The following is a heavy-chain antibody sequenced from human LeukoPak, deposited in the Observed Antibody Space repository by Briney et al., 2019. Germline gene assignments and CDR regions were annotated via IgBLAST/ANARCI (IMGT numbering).Heavy chain of an antibody. Sequence: ASVKVSCKASGYTFTGYYMHWVRQAPGQGLEWMGRINPNNGATNYAQKLQGRLTITGDTSISTAYMELSSLRSDDTAVYYCTRETGSYHGNDYWGQGTLVTVSS. D-gene: IGHD1-26*01. CDR3: TRETGSYHGNDY. J-gene: IGHJ4*02. CDR1: GYTFTGYY. V-gene: IGHV1-2*06. CDR2: INPNNGAT.